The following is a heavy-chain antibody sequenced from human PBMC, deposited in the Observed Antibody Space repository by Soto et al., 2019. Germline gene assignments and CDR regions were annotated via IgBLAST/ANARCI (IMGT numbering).Heavy chain of an antibody. J-gene: IGHJ4*02. CDR1: GYSISSSNW. V-gene: IGHV4-28*01. CDR2: IYYSGTT. Sequence: QVQLQESGPGLVKPSDTLSLTCAVSGYSISSSNWWGWIRQPPGKGLAWIGYIYYSGTTYYNPSLKGRVTMSVGTSKNQFSLKLTSVIAVDTSVYYCARREIQGPIDYWGQGTLVTVSS. D-gene: IGHD1-26*01. CDR3: ARREIQGPIDY.